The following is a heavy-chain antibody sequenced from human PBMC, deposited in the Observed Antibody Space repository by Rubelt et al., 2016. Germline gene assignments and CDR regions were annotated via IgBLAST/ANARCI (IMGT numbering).Heavy chain of an antibody. CDR3: ARVLTSGYFDH. CDR2: IWYDGSDK. J-gene: IGHJ4*02. Sequence: APGKGLEWVAVIWYDGSDKYYADSVKGRFTISRDNSKNTLYLQMNSLRAEDTAVYYCARVLTSGYFDHWGQGTLVTVSS. V-gene: IGHV3-33*01. D-gene: IGHD3-10*01.